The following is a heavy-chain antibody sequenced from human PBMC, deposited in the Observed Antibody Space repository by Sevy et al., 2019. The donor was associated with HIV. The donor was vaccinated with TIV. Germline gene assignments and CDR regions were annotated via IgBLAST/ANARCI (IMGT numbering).Heavy chain of an antibody. V-gene: IGHV1-2*06. CDR1: GYTFIGYY. J-gene: IGHJ3*02. Sequence: ASVKVSCQASGYTFIGYYIHWVRQAPGQGLEWMGRINPNSGGTNYAQKFQGRVTMTRDTSISTAYMELSRLGSDDTAVYYCACYAIDVFYIWGQGTMVTVSS. CDR2: INPNSGGT. CDR3: ACYAIDVFYI. D-gene: IGHD3-16*01.